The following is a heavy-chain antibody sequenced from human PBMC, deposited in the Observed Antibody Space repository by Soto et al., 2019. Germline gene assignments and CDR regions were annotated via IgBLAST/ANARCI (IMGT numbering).Heavy chain of an antibody. D-gene: IGHD4-17*01. J-gene: IGHJ6*02. Sequence: QVQLQESGPGLVRPSETLSLTCSVSGGSISSNYWGWVRQSPGKGLEWIGYIHYSGSTHYNASLRSRVSISIDASKSQFSLNLTSVTAADTAVYYCVRAEDYGASRLDVWGQGTTVTVSS. CDR3: VRAEDYGASRLDV. V-gene: IGHV4-59*01. CDR1: GGSISSNY. CDR2: IHYSGST.